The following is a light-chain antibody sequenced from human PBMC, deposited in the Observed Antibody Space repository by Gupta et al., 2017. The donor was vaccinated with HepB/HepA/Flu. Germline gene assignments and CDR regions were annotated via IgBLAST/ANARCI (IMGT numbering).Light chain of an antibody. CDR3: CSYAGSSNYVL. CDR2: EVS. CDR1: SSDVGSSNL. Sequence: QPASVSGSPGQSITISCTGTSSDVGSSNLVSWYQLHPGKAPKLMIYEVSKRPSGVSDRFSGSKSGNTASLTISGLQAEDEADYHCCSYAGSSNYVLFGGGTKLSVL. J-gene: IGLJ2*01. V-gene: IGLV2-23*02.